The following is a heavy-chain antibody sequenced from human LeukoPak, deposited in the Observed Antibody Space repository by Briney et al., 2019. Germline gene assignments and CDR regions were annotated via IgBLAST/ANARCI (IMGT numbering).Heavy chain of an antibody. J-gene: IGHJ3*02. CDR1: GGSISSGGYA. Sequence: SETLSLTCAVSGGSISSGGYAWGWIRQPPGKGLEWIGYMYHSGSTYYNPSHKSRVTISVDRSKNQFSLKLSSVTAADTAVYYCARESITMIVVTNRTPVGALDIWGQGTMVTVSS. CDR2: MYHSGST. D-gene: IGHD3-22*01. V-gene: IGHV4-30-2*01. CDR3: ARESITMIVVTNRTPVGALDI.